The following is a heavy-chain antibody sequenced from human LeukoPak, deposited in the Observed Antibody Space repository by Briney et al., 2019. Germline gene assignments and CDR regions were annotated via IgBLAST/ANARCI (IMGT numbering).Heavy chain of an antibody. CDR2: IRSKANSYAT. V-gene: IGHV3-73*01. Sequence: PGGSLRLSCAASGFTFSGSAMHWVRQASGKGLEWVGRIRSKANSYATAYAASVKGRFTISRDDSKNTAYLQMNSLKTEDTAVYYCTRLYILVDYYYGMDVWGQGTTVTVSS. J-gene: IGHJ6*02. D-gene: IGHD2-8*02. CDR3: TRLYILVDYYYGMDV. CDR1: GFTFSGSA.